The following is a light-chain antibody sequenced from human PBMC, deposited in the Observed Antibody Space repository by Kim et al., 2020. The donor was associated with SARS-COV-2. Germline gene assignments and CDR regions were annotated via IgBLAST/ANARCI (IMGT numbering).Light chain of an antibody. CDR1: SLRSYY. J-gene: IGLJ2*01. V-gene: IGLV3-19*01. Sequence: VALGQTVRITCHGDSLRSYYATWYQQKPGQAPILVIYAKNNRPSGIPARFSGSSSGNTASLTITGTQAGDEADYYCNSRDSNDNVVFGGGTQLTVL. CDR3: NSRDSNDNVV. CDR2: AKN.